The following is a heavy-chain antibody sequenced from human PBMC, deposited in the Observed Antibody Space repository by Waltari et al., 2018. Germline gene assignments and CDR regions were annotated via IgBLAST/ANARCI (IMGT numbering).Heavy chain of an antibody. D-gene: IGHD1-26*01. J-gene: IGHJ3*02. Sequence: EVQLVETGGGLIQPGGSLRLSCAAHGFTLGGRYMPWARQAPGKGLGWVSVIYRDGRTFYADPVKGRFTISRDDSKNTLCLQMSNLRAEDTALYYCARDHGVSYLDGALDIWGQGTMVTVSS. CDR2: IYRDGRT. CDR1: GFTLGGRY. CDR3: ARDHGVSYLDGALDI. V-gene: IGHV3-53*02.